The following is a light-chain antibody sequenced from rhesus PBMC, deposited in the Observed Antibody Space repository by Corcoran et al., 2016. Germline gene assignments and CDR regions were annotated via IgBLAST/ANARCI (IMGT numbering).Light chain of an antibody. J-gene: IGKJ2*01. CDR2: KAS. Sequence: DIQMTQSPSSLSSSVGDTVTITCRASQGISSYVAWYQQKQGKAPKLLIHKASTLQSGVPSRVSGSGSGTDFTLPIRSLQPKDFATYYCQQHTSDPYSFGPGTKVEIK. CDR1: QGISSY. V-gene: IGKV1-25*01. CDR3: QQHTSDPYS.